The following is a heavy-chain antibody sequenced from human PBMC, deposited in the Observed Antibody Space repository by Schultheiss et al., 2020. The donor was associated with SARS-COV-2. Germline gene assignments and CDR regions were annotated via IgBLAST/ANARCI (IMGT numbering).Heavy chain of an antibody. CDR3: ARDLVVRGVIRWFDP. V-gene: IGHV4-34*09. J-gene: IGHJ5*02. Sequence: SETLSLTCVVYGGSFTDYYWSWIRQPPGKGLEWIGYIYYSGSTYYNPSLKSRVTISVDTSKNQFSLKLSSVTAADTAVYYCARDLVVRGVIRWFDPWGQGTLVTVSS. CDR1: GGSFTDYY. CDR2: IYYSGST. D-gene: IGHD3-10*01.